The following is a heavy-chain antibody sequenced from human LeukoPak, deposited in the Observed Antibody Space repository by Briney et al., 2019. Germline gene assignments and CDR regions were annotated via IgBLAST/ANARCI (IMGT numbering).Heavy chain of an antibody. Sequence: GGSLRLSCAASGFTFSSYAMSWVRQAPGRGLEWVSSIRGGGGNTNYAVSVKGRFTISKDDSNNTLYLQMNSLRAEDTAVYYCAKEFFGSGNYFNGVFDFWGQGTLVTVSS. CDR1: GFTFSSYA. J-gene: IGHJ4*02. CDR2: IRGGGGNT. CDR3: AKEFFGSGNYFNGVFDF. D-gene: IGHD3-10*01. V-gene: IGHV3-23*01.